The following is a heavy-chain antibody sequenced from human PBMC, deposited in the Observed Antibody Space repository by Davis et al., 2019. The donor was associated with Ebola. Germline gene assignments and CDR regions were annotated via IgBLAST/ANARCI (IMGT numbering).Heavy chain of an antibody. CDR1: GFIFRSYV. J-gene: IGHJ3*02. CDR2: ISGDSLYT. V-gene: IGHV3-11*05. CDR3: VKDSSNIWFDI. D-gene: IGHD2/OR15-2a*01. Sequence: GESLKISCAASGFIFRSYVMSWVRQAPGKGLEWVSYISGDSLYTNYADSVRGRLTISRDDAKNSLYLQMNSLRVEDSAIYYCVKDSSNIWFDIWGQGTLVTVSS.